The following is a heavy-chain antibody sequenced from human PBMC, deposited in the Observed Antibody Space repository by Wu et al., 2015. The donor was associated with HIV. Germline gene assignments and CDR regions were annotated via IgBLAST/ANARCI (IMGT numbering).Heavy chain of an antibody. Sequence: QVQLVQSGAEVKNPGSSVKVSCKSSGGTFSSYAISWVRQAPRQRLEWMGRIIPIFGNINYAQKFQGRVTITADESTTTAYMELSSLTSEDTAVYYCAREPGIGVAGAGWYFDYWGQGTLVTVSS. V-gene: IGHV1-69*15. CDR1: GGTFSSYA. D-gene: IGHD6-19*01. CDR2: IIPIFGNI. CDR3: AREPGIGVAGAGWYFDY. J-gene: IGHJ4*02.